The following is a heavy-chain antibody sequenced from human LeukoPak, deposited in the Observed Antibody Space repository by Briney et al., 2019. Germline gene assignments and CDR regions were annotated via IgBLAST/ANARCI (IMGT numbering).Heavy chain of an antibody. CDR1: GGSFSGYY. D-gene: IGHD2-8*01. CDR2: IYYSGST. V-gene: IGHV4-31*11. J-gene: IGHJ2*01. CDR3: ARDLVWPSGWYFDL. Sequence: SETLSLTCAVYGGSFSGYYWSWIRQHPGKGLEWIGYIYYSGSTYYNPSLKSRVTISVDTSKNQFSLKLSSVTAADTAVYYCARDLVWPSGWYFDLWGRGTLVTVSS.